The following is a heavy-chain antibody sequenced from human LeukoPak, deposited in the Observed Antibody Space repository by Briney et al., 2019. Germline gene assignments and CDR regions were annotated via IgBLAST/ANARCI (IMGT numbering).Heavy chain of an antibody. D-gene: IGHD4-11*01. V-gene: IGHV4-59*08. Sequence: SETLSLTCTVSGGSISSYYWSWIRQPPGKGLEWIGYIYYSGSTNYNPSLKSRVTISVDTSTSQFSLKLSSVTAADTAVYYCARVGTLETATVTGVDYYYGMDVWGQGTTVTVSS. CDR1: GGSISSYY. J-gene: IGHJ6*02. CDR2: IYYSGST. CDR3: ARVGTLETATVTGVDYYYGMDV.